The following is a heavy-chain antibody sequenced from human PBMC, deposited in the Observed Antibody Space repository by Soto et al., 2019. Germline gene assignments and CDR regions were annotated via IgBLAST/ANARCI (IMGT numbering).Heavy chain of an antibody. D-gene: IGHD2-21*02. J-gene: IGHJ6*03. V-gene: IGHV5-51*01. CDR1: GYIFTSFY. CDR2: IYPGDSET. Sequence: GASLKISCKASGYIFTSFYVGCVRQLPGKGLEWMGIIYPGDSETRYSPSFQGQVTMSVDKSIDTAYLQWTTLKASDNVIHYCALPEHCANGMDVRGEASKVTVSS. CDR3: ALPEHCANGMDV.